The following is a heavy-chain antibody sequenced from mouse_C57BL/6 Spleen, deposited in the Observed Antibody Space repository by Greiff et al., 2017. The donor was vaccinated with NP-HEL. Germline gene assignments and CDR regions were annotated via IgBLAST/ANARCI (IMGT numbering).Heavy chain of an antibody. CDR2: INPNNGGT. J-gene: IGHJ3*01. Sequence: VQLQQSGPELVKPGASVKIPCKASGYTFTDYNMDWVKQSHGKSLEWIGDINPNNGGTNYNQKFKGKATLTVDKSSSTAYMELRSLTSEDTAVYYCSRYPGFAYWGQGTLVTVSA. CDR3: SRYPGFAY. CDR1: GYTFTDYN. V-gene: IGHV1-18*01.